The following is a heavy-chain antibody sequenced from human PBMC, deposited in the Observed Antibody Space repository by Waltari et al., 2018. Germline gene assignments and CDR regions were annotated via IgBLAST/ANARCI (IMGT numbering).Heavy chain of an antibody. CDR2: ISYDGSNQ. CDR1: GFTFSSYA. J-gene: IGHJ4*02. D-gene: IGHD4-17*01. CDR3: ARRYIYGDYADYFDY. Sequence: QVQLVESGGGVVQPGRSLRLSCAASGFTFSSYAMHGVRQAPGKGLEWVAVISYDGSNQYYADSVKGRFPISRDNSKNTLYLQMNSLRAEDTAVYYCARRYIYGDYADYFDYWGQGTLVTVSS. V-gene: IGHV3-30-3*01.